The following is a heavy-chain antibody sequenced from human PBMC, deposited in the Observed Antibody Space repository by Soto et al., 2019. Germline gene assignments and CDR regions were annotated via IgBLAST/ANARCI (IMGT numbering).Heavy chain of an antibody. CDR3: AKGYDYIWGSPNWFDP. Sequence: ESGGGLVQPGRSLRLSCAASGFTFDDYAMHWVRQAPGKGLEWVSGISWNSGSIGYADSVKGRFTISRDNAKNSLYLQMNSLRAEDTALYYCAKGYDYIWGSPNWFDPWGQGTLVTVSS. J-gene: IGHJ5*02. CDR2: ISWNSGSI. V-gene: IGHV3-9*01. CDR1: GFTFDDYA. D-gene: IGHD3-16*01.